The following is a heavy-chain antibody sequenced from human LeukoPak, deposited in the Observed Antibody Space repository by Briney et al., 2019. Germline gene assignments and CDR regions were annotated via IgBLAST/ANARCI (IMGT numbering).Heavy chain of an antibody. CDR2: ISSSGSTI. V-gene: IGHV3-48*03. CDR1: GFTFSSYE. Sequence: HTGGSLRLSRAASGFTFSSYEMNWVRQAPGKGLEWVSYISSSGSTIYYADSVKGRFTISRDNAKNSLYLQMNSLRAEDTAVYYCARAGDDYGGNSANYYFDSWGQGDLVTVSS. CDR3: ARAGDDYGGNSANYYFDS. J-gene: IGHJ4*02. D-gene: IGHD4-23*01.